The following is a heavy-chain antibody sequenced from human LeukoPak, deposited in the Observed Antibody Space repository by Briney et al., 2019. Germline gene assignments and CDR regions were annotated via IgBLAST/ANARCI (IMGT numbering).Heavy chain of an antibody. Sequence: TGGSLRLSCAASGFTFSSYAMHWVRQAPGKGLEWVAFIWYDGSNNYYADSVKGRFTVSRDNSKNTLYLQMNSLRAEDTAVYYCARISFPYSSGWSFFDFWGQGTLVTVSS. CDR3: ARISFPYSSGWSFFDF. V-gene: IGHV3-33*01. J-gene: IGHJ4*02. CDR1: GFTFSSYA. CDR2: IWYDGSNN. D-gene: IGHD6-19*01.